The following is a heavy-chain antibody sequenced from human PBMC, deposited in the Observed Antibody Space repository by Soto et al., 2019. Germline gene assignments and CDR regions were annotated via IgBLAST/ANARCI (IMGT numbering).Heavy chain of an antibody. CDR2: IIPILGVA. Sequence: GASVKVSCKASGGTFSSYTISWVRQAPGQGLEWMGRIIPILGVANYAQKFQGRVTITADKSTSTAYMELSSLRSEDTAVYYCARGTYRIAVAGSFDYWGQGNLVTVSS. J-gene: IGHJ4*02. CDR3: ARGTYRIAVAGSFDY. CDR1: GGTFSSYT. V-gene: IGHV1-69*02. D-gene: IGHD6-19*01.